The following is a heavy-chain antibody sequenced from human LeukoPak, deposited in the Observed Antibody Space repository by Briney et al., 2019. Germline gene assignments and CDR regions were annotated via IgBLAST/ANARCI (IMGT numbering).Heavy chain of an antibody. J-gene: IGHJ4*02. Sequence: SVKVSCKASGGTFSSYAISWVRQAPGQGLEWMGGIIPIFGTANYAQKFQGRVTITADESTSTAYMELSSLRSEDTTVYYCARTPRIAAAGYYFDYWGQGTLVTVSS. CDR2: IIPIFGTA. D-gene: IGHD6-13*01. CDR3: ARTPRIAAAGYYFDY. V-gene: IGHV1-69*01. CDR1: GGTFSSYA.